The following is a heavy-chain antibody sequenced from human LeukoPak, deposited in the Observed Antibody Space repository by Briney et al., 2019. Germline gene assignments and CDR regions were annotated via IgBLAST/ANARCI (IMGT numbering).Heavy chain of an antibody. D-gene: IGHD3-10*01. CDR1: GYSISSGYY. CDR3: ARHRVARFGYFDY. Sequence: SETLSLTCAVSGYSISSGYYWGWIRQPPGKGLEWIGSIYHSGSTCYNPSLKSRVTISVDTSKNQFSLKLSSVTAADTAVYYCARHRVARFGYFDYWGQGTLVTVSS. V-gene: IGHV4-38-2*01. J-gene: IGHJ4*02. CDR2: IYHSGST.